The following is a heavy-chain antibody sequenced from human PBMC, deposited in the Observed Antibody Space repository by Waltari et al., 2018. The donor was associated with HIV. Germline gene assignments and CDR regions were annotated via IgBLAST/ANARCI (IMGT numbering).Heavy chain of an antibody. Sequence: EVQLVESGGGLVQPGGSLRLSCAASGFTFISYWMGWVREAPGKGMEWVANIKQEGREKYYVDSVKGRVTISRDTAKNSLYLQMNSLRAEDTAVYYCARDNWNDGLDIWGQGTMVTVSS. V-gene: IGHV3-7*01. CDR2: IKQEGREK. D-gene: IGHD1-1*01. CDR3: ARDNWNDGLDI. J-gene: IGHJ3*02. CDR1: GFTFISYW.